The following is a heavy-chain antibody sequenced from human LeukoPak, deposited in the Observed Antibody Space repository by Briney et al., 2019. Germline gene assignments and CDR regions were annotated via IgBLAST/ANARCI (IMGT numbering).Heavy chain of an antibody. CDR1: GFTFSSYS. CDR2: ISSSSSYI. J-gene: IGHJ4*02. D-gene: IGHD2-2*01. V-gene: IGHV3-21*01. CDR3: ARDRVDYQDYSGY. Sequence: GGSLRLSCAASGFTFSSYSMNWVRQAPGKGLEWVSSISSSSSYIYYADSVKGRFTISRDNAKNSLYLQMNSLRAEDTAVYYCARDRVDYQDYSGYWGQGTLVTVSS.